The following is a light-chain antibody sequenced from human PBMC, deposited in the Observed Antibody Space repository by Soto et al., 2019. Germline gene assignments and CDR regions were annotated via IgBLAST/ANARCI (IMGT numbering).Light chain of an antibody. Sequence: EIVLTQSPVTLSLSPGERATLSCRASQSLTTYLAWYQHKPGQAPRLLISDASNRATGIPARFSGSGSGTAFTLPISSLEPEDFAVYYCQQRRTWPWTVGQRTKVAIK. J-gene: IGKJ1*01. CDR2: DAS. V-gene: IGKV3-11*01. CDR3: QQRRTWPWT. CDR1: QSLTTY.